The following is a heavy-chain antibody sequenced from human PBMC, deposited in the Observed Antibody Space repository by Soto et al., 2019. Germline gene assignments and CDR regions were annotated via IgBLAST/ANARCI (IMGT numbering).Heavy chain of an antibody. CDR1: GGTFSSYA. Sequence: QVQLVQSGAEVKKPGSSVKVSCKASGGTFSSYAISWVLQAPGQGLEWMGGIIPIFGTAHYAQTCQGRVTITADEFPSTAYMEMSRLLSDETAGYYCARDHSSSWYSRFHGMDVWGKGTKVTVSS. CDR2: IIPIFGTA. J-gene: IGHJ6*04. V-gene: IGHV1-69*01. CDR3: ARDHSSSWYSRFHGMDV. D-gene: IGHD6-13*01.